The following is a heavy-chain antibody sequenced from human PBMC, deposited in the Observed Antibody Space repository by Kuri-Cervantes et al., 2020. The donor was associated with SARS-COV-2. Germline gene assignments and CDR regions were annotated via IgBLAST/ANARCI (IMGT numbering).Heavy chain of an antibody. J-gene: IGHJ5*02. CDR2: INPDGSYT. V-gene: IGHV3-74*01. CDR1: GFTFSGHW. D-gene: IGHD3-10*01. Sequence: GESLKISCAASGFTFSGHWIHWVRQTPGKGLVWVSRINPDGSYTNNADSVKGRFTLSRDNAKNMLFLQMNSLRAEDTAVYYCARERVPLYGSAWFDPWGQGTLVTVSS. CDR3: ARERVPLYGSAWFDP.